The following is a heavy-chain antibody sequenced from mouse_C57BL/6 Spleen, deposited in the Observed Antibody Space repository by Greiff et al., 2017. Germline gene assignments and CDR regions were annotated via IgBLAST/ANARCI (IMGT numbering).Heavy chain of an antibody. CDR1: GFTFSDYG. V-gene: IGHV5-17*01. J-gene: IGHJ2*01. D-gene: IGHD1-1*01. CDR3: ARSYYYGSSFFDY. Sequence: EVMLVESGGGLVKPGGSLKLSCAASGFTFSDYGMHWVRPAPEKGLEWVAYISSGSSTIYYADTVKGRFTISRDNAKNTLFLQMTSLRSEDTAMYYCARSYYYGSSFFDYWGQGTTLTVSS. CDR2: ISSGSSTI.